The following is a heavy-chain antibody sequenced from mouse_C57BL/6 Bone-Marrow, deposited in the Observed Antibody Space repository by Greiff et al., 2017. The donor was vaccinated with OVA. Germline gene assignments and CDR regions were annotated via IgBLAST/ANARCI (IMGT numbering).Heavy chain of an antibody. V-gene: IGHV5-6*01. Sequence: EVHLVESGGDLVKPGGSLKLSCAASGFTFSSYGMSWVRQTPDKRLEWVATISSGGSYTYYPDSVKGRFTISRDNAKNTLYLQMSSLKSEDTAMYYCARPHYSKGIYFDYWGQGTTLTVSS. J-gene: IGHJ2*01. CDR1: GFTFSSYG. D-gene: IGHD2-5*01. CDR3: ARPHYSKGIYFDY. CDR2: ISSGGSYT.